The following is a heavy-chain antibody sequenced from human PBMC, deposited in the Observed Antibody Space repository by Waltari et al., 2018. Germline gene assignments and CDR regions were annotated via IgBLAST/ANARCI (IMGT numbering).Heavy chain of an antibody. CDR1: ALTLTHYA. CDR2: IAADST. Sequence: EVQLLESGGGLVQPGGSLRLSCPASALTLTHYAVSWVRQAPGKGLEWVAAIAADSTFYADSVKGRFSISRDNSKNTLYFQMNSLRAEDTAVYYCANRRDPTTGSGAFDIWGQGTAVTVSS. D-gene: IGHD1-26*01. CDR3: ANRRDPTTGSGAFDI. V-gene: IGHV3-23*01. J-gene: IGHJ3*02.